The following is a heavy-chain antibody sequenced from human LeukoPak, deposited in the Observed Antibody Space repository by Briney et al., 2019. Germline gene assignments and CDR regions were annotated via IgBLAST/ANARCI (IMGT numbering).Heavy chain of an antibody. J-gene: IGHJ6*03. D-gene: IGHD1-26*01. Sequence: GGSLRLSCAVSGFTFSSYAMNWVRQAPGKGLEWVSGISASGYTTYYADSVKGRLTISRDNSKNTLYLQMNSLRAEDTAVYYCAKVLQYGRTGYYMDVWGIGTTVTVSS. CDR1: GFTFSSYA. CDR2: ISASGYTT. CDR3: AKVLQYGRTGYYMDV. V-gene: IGHV3-23*01.